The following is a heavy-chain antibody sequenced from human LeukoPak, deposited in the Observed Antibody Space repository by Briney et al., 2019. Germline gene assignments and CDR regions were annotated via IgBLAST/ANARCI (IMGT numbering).Heavy chain of an antibody. V-gene: IGHV1-18*01. CDR2: ISAYNGDT. D-gene: IGHD3-10*01. J-gene: IGHJ6*02. Sequence: ASVKVSCKASGFTFTSYAISWVRQAPGQGLEWMGWISAYNGDTNYAQKLQGRITMTTDTSTTTAYMELRSLRSDDTAVHYCARATSSKGSSGLYYYYGMDVWGQGTTVTVSS. CDR1: GFTFTSYA. CDR3: ARATSSKGSSGLYYYYGMDV.